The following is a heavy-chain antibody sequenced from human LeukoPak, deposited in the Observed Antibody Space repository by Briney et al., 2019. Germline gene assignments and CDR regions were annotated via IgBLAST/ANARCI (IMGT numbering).Heavy chain of an antibody. D-gene: IGHD5-24*01. CDR2: IYSGGST. Sequence: GGSLRLSCAASGFTVSSNYMSWVRQAPGTGLEWVSSIYSGGSTYYTDSVKGRFTISRDNSKNTLYLQMNSLRAEDTAVYYCARDLAGYNSFDYWGQGTLVTVSS. CDR3: ARDLAGYNSFDY. J-gene: IGHJ4*02. V-gene: IGHV3-66*01. CDR1: GFTVSSNY.